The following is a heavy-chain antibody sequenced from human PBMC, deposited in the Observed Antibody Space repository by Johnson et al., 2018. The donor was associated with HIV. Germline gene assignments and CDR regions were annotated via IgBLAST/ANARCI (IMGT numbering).Heavy chain of an antibody. CDR1: GFSFTRYG. CDR2: ISYDGSKR. Sequence: QVQLVESGGGVVQPGRSLRLSCAASGFSFTRYGMHWVRQAPGKGLEWVAVISYDGSKRNYADSVKGRFTISRDSSKNTLYLEMNSLRAEDTAVYYCAGGRGSGRDAFDIWGQGTMVTVSS. CDR3: AGGRGSGRDAFDI. D-gene: IGHD3-10*01. V-gene: IGHV3-30*19. J-gene: IGHJ3*02.